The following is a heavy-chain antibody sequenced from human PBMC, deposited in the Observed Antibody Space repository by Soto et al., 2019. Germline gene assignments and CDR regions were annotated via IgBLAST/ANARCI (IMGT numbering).Heavy chain of an antibody. Sequence: ASVKVSCKASGDAFIKYDINWVRQATGQGLEWMGWMNPSNGNAGYAQNFRGRVTMTSNTSITTAYMELSGLRYEDTAVYYCARRKERSGPNYFDVWGQGTLVTVSS. CDR3: ARRKERSGPNYFDV. CDR2: MNPSNGNA. J-gene: IGHJ4*02. D-gene: IGHD6-25*01. V-gene: IGHV1-8*01. CDR1: GDAFIKYD.